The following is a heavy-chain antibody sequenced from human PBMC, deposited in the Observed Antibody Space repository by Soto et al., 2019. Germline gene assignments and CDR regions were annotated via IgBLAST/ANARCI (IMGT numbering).Heavy chain of an antibody. D-gene: IGHD3-3*01. CDR3: ARVAPITIFGVVTPRDYYYMDV. CDR2: ISSSSSYI. V-gene: IGHV3-21*01. CDR1: GFTFSSYS. Sequence: GGSLRLSCAASGFTFSSYSMNWVRQAPGKGLEWVSSISSSSSYIYYADSVKGRFTISRDNAKNSLYLQMNSLRAEDTAVYYCARVAPITIFGVVTPRDYYYMDVWGKGTTVTVSS. J-gene: IGHJ6*03.